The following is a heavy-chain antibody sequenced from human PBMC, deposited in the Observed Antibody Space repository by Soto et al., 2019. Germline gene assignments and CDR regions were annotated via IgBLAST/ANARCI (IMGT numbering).Heavy chain of an antibody. Sequence: ASVKVSCKASGYTCTGYYMHWVRQAPGQGLEWMGWINPNSGGTNYAQKFQGRVTMTRDTSISTAYMELSRLRSDDTAVYYCAKDGIYSGYDPNPGDVWGQGTTVTVSS. J-gene: IGHJ6*02. D-gene: IGHD5-12*01. CDR3: AKDGIYSGYDPNPGDV. CDR2: INPNSGGT. CDR1: GYTCTGYY. V-gene: IGHV1-2*02.